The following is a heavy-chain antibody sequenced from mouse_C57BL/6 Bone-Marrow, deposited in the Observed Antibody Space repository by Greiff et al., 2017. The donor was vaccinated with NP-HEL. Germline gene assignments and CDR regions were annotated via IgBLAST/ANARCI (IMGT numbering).Heavy chain of an antibody. D-gene: IGHD2-4*01. CDR2: IDPSDSYT. Sequence: QVQLKQPGAELVRPGTSVKLSCKASGYTFTSYWMHWVKQRPGQGLEWIGVIDPSDSYTNYNQKFKGKATLTVDTSSSTAYMQLSSLTSEDSAVYYCARGEDYDEGYWGQGTTLTVSS. CDR1: GYTFTSYW. V-gene: IGHV1-59*01. J-gene: IGHJ2*01. CDR3: ARGEDYDEGY.